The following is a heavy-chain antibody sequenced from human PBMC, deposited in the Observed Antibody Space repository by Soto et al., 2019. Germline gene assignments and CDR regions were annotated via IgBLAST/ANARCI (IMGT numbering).Heavy chain of an antibody. Sequence: NPSETLSLTCTVSGGSISSGGYYWSWIRQHPGKGLEWIGYIYYSGSTYYNPSLKSRVTISVDTSKNQFSLKLSSVTAADTAVYYCARGVGVTTAFGYYYGMDVWGQGTTVTVSS. V-gene: IGHV4-31*03. J-gene: IGHJ6*02. CDR1: GGSISSGGYY. D-gene: IGHD4-17*01. CDR3: ARGVGVTTAFGYYYGMDV. CDR2: IYYSGST.